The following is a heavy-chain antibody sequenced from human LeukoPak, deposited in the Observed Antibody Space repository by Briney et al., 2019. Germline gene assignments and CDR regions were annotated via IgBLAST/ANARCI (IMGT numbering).Heavy chain of an antibody. D-gene: IGHD2-2*01. CDR3: AKLGTGIQYQLLFGSPPTDY. V-gene: IGHV3-21*01. CDR2: ISSSSSYI. J-gene: IGHJ4*02. Sequence: PGGSLRLSCAASGFTFSSYSMNWVRQAPGKGLEWVSSISSSSSYIYYADSVKGRFTISRDNAKNSLYLQMNSLRAEDTAVYYCAKLGTGIQYQLLFGSPPTDYWGQGTLVTVSS. CDR1: GFTFSSYS.